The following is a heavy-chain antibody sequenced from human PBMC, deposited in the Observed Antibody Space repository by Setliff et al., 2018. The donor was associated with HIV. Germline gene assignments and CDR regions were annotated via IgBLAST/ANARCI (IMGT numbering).Heavy chain of an antibody. Sequence: PSETLSLTCAVYGGSFNGYYWSWIRQPPGKGLEWIGEINHSGSTNYNPSLKSRVTMSVDKPKNQSSLRLSSVTAADTAVYYCARRIDDSGSFPDKNWFDTWGQGSLVTVSS. CDR1: GGSFNGYY. J-gene: IGHJ5*02. CDR2: INHSGST. CDR3: ARRIDDSGSFPDKNWFDT. D-gene: IGHD3-10*01. V-gene: IGHV4-34*01.